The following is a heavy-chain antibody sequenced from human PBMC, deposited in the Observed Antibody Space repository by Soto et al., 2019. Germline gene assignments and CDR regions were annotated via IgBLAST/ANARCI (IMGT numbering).Heavy chain of an antibody. V-gene: IGHV5-10-1*01. CDR3: AFLNTSLDFDF. D-gene: IGHD3-3*02. CDR1: GYRFTSYW. Sequence: GESLKISCKGSGYRFTSYWISWVRQMPGKGLEWMGRIDPSNSYTHYSPSFHGHVTISADNSISTAYLQWSNLRASDTAIYYCAFLNTSLDFDFWGQGTLVTVSS. J-gene: IGHJ4*02. CDR2: IDPSNSYT.